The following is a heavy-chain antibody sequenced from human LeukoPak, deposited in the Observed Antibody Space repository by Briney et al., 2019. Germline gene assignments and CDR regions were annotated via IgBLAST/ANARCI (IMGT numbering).Heavy chain of an antibody. CDR1: GFTFSSYW. CDR2: INSDGSST. V-gene: IGHV3-74*01. Sequence: PGGSLRLSCAASGFTFSSYWMHWVRQAPGKGLGWVSRINSDGSSTSYADSVKGRFTISRDNAKNTLYMQMNSLRAEDTAVYYCAREGTGYSSSWYPSWRETGGFDPWGQGTLVTVSS. CDR3: AREGTGYSSSWYPSWRETGGFDP. D-gene: IGHD6-13*01. J-gene: IGHJ5*02.